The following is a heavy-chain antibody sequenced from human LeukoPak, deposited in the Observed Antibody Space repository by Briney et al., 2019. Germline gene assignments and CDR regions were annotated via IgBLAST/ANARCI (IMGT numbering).Heavy chain of an antibody. D-gene: IGHD6-25*01. Sequence: GSVKLTFKASGYTFTSSDINWVRQATGQGLEWMGWINPKSGRTGYAKKFQARVSMTMNTSISTAYMEVSSLRFEDTAVYYCARGRSGLAADGTYDYWGPGALVTFSS. V-gene: IGHV1-8*01. CDR1: GYTFTSSD. CDR2: INPKSGRT. J-gene: IGHJ4*02. CDR3: ARGRSGLAADGTYDY.